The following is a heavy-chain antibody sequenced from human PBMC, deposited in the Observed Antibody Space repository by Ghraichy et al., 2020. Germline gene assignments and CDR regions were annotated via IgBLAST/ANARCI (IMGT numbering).Heavy chain of an antibody. V-gene: IGHV4-34*01. CDR2: INHSGST. J-gene: IGHJ4*02. CDR1: GGSFSGYY. Sequence: SETLSLTCAVYGGSFSGYYWSWIRQPPGKGLEWIGEINHSGSTNYNPSLKSRVTISVDTPKNQFSLKLSSVTAADTAVYYCARGRNIPTYSSSWDPETPFDYWGQGTLVTVSS. D-gene: IGHD6-13*01. CDR3: ARGRNIPTYSSSWDPETPFDY.